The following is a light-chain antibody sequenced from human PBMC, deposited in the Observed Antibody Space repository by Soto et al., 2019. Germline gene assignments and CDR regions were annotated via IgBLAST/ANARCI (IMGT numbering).Light chain of an antibody. CDR3: QSYDSSLSGSGV. CDR2: DVS. J-gene: IGLJ3*02. CDR1: RSDVGGYNY. Sequence: QSVLTQPRSVSGSPGQSVTISCTGTRSDVGGYNYVSWYQQHPGKAPKLMISDVSKRPSGVPDRFYGSKSGTSASLAITGLQAEDEADYYCQSYDSSLSGSGVFGGGTKLTVL. V-gene: IGLV2-11*01.